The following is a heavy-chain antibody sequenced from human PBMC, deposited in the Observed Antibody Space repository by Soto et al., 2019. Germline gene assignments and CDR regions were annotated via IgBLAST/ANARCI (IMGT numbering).Heavy chain of an antibody. J-gene: IGHJ4*02. D-gene: IGHD1-1*01. CDR1: GFTFRNFA. CDR3: AKDAEDIVNEPIPWDC. V-gene: IGHV3-23*01. CDR2: ISGSGRMT. Sequence: EVQLLESGGDLVQPGGSLRLSCAASGFTFRNFAMTWVRQAPGKGLEWVSGISGSGRMTYYAHSVKGHVTISRDNSKKTLYLQMNSLRAEATAVYYCAKDAEDIVNEPIPWDCWGQGTVVPVSS.